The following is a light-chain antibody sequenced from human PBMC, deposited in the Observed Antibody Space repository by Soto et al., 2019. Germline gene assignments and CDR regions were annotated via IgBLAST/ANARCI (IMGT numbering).Light chain of an antibody. CDR2: EVT. Sequence: QSVLTQPASVSGSPGQSITISCTGISSYVGTHDLASWYQQHPGKAPKLMVYEVTKRPSGVSNRSSGSKSGNTASLTISGLQAEDEADYYCCSYVGSSTHVFGAGTKVTVL. CDR1: SSYVGTHDL. V-gene: IGLV2-23*02. CDR3: CSYVGSSTHV. J-gene: IGLJ1*01.